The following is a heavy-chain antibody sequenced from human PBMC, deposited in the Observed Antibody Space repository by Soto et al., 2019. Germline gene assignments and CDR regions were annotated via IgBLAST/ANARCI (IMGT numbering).Heavy chain of an antibody. D-gene: IGHD3-3*01. Sequence: LRLSCAASGFTFSSYAMHWVRQAPGKGLEWVAVISYDGSNKYYADSVKGRFTISRDNSKNTLYLQMDSLRAEDTAVYYCARGRFLEWLAFDYWGQGTLVTVSS. J-gene: IGHJ4*02. CDR3: ARGRFLEWLAFDY. V-gene: IGHV3-30-3*01. CDR2: ISYDGSNK. CDR1: GFTFSSYA.